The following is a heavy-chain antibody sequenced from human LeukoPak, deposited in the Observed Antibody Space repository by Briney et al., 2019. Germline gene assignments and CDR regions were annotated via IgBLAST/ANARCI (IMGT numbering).Heavy chain of an antibody. V-gene: IGHV4-59*08. Sequence: SETLSLTCTVSGGSISSYYWSWIRQPPGKGLEWIGYIYYSGSTNYNPSLKSRVTISVDTSKNQFSLKLSSVTAADTAVYYCARQPSYRYCSGGSCYFKYGMDVWGQGTTVTVSS. J-gene: IGHJ6*02. CDR2: IYYSGST. CDR3: ARQPSYRYCSGGSCYFKYGMDV. D-gene: IGHD2-15*01. CDR1: GGSISSYY.